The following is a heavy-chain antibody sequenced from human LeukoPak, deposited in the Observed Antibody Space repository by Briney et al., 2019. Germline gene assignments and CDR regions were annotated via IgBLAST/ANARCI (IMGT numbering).Heavy chain of an antibody. CDR3: AREYTPYYDFWSGAPAAYYYGMDV. CDR2: IWYDGSNK. D-gene: IGHD3-3*01. V-gene: IGHV3-33*01. CDR1: GFTFSSYG. Sequence: GRSLRLSCAASGFTFSSYGMHWVRQAPGKGLEWVAVIWYDGSNKYYADSVKGRFTISRDNSKNTLYLQMNSLRAEDTAVYYCAREYTPYYDFWSGAPAAYYYGMDVWGQGTTVTVSS. J-gene: IGHJ6*02.